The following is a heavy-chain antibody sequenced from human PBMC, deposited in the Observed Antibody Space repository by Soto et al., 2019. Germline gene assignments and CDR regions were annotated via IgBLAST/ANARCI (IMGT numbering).Heavy chain of an antibody. CDR1: GGSISSYY. V-gene: IGHV4-59*01. CDR3: ARDRRGDYDDDGFDP. J-gene: IGHJ5*02. CDR2: IYYGGST. D-gene: IGHD3-22*01. Sequence: SETLSLTCTVSGGSISSYYWSWIRQPPGKGLERIGYIYYGGSTNYNPSLKSRVTISVDTSKNQFSLKLSSVTAADTAVYYCARDRRGDYDDDGFDPWGQGTLVTVSS.